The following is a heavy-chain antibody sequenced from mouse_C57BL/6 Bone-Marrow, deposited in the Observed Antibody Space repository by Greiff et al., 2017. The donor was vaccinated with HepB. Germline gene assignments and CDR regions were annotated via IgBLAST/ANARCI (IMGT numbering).Heavy chain of an antibody. J-gene: IGHJ4*01. D-gene: IGHD6-1*01. Sequence: QVQLKQPGAELVKPGASVKMSCKASGYTFTSYWITWVKQRPGQGLEWIGDIYPGSGSTNYNEKFKSKATLTVDTSSSTAYMQLSSLTSEDSAVYYCARRQAAHAMDYWGQGTSVTVSS. CDR2: IYPGSGST. CDR1: GYTFTSYW. V-gene: IGHV1-55*01. CDR3: ARRQAAHAMDY.